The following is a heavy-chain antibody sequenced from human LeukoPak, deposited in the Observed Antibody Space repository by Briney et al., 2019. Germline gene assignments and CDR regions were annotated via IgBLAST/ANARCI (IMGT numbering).Heavy chain of an antibody. CDR2: ISSSSSTI. J-gene: IGHJ4*02. D-gene: IGHD3-22*01. CDR3: ARGRGYYDSSGYYYFDY. CDR1: GFTFSSYS. Sequence: PGGSLRLSCAASGFTFSSYSMNWVRQATGKGLEWGSYISSSSSTIYYADSVKGRFTISRDNAKNSLYLQMNSLRAEDTAVYYCARGRGYYDSSGYYYFDYWGQGTLVTISS. V-gene: IGHV3-48*01.